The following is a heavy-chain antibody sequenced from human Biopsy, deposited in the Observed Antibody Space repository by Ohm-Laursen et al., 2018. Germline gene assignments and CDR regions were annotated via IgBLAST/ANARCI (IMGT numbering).Heavy chain of an antibody. D-gene: IGHD3-16*01. Sequence: SLRLSCAATGFTFSSYGMSWVRQAPGKGLEWVSAITDSGGSTFYADSVKGRFTISRDNSKNTLYLQMNSLRAADTAIYYCATELLPPGVGGPWLDSWGQGTPVTVSS. J-gene: IGHJ5*01. V-gene: IGHV3-23*01. CDR2: ITDSGGST. CDR3: ATELLPPGVGGPWLDS. CDR1: GFTFSSYG.